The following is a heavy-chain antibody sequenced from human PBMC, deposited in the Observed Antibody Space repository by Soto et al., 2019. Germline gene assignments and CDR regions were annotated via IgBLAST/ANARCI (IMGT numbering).Heavy chain of an antibody. V-gene: IGHV3-30-3*01. D-gene: IGHD3-22*01. CDR2: ISHDGSDR. J-gene: IGHJ4*02. CDR3: ARDRRYYDSSGYADY. Sequence: QVQLVESGGGVVQPGRSLRLSCAASGFTFSAYAMHWVGQAPGKGLEWVAVISHDGSDRYYADSVKGRFTISRDNSKNTLYLKMNSLRDEDTAVYYCARDRRYYDSSGYADYWGQGSLVTVSS. CDR1: GFTFSAYA.